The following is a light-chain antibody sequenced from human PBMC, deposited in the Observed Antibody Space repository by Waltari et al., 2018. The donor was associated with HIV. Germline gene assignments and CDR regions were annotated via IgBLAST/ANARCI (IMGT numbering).Light chain of an antibody. CDR1: SSVVGSYNL. V-gene: IGLV2-23*02. CDR2: EVS. J-gene: IGLJ1*01. CDR3: CSYAGSSTFYV. Sequence: QSALTQPASVSGSPGQSIPISCTGTSSVVGSYNLVSWYQQHPGKAPKLMIYEVSKRPSGVSNRFSGSKSGNTASLTISGLQAEDEADYYCCSYAGSSTFYVFGTGTKVTVL.